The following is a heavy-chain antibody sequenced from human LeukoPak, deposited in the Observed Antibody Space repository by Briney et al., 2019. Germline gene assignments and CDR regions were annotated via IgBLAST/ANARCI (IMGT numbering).Heavy chain of an antibody. CDR3: ARVRSAVRSYPDAFDI. J-gene: IGHJ3*02. CDR2: INPTSGGT. Sequence: ASVKVFCKASGYTFTGYYMHWVRQAPGQGFEWMGWINPTSGGTNYAQKFQGRVTMTRDTSISTAYMELSRLRSDDTAVYYCARVRSAVRSYPDAFDIWGQGTMVTVSS. D-gene: IGHD1-26*01. CDR1: GYTFTGYY. V-gene: IGHV1-2*02.